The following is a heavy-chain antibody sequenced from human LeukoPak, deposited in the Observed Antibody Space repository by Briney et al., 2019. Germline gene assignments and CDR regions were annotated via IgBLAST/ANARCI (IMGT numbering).Heavy chain of an antibody. CDR2: IWYDGSNK. CDR3: ARDRGAVDIVATSYFDY. CDR1: GFTFSSYG. Sequence: GGSLRLSCAASGFTFSSYGMHWVRQAPGKGLEWVAIIWYDGSNKHYADSVKGRFTISRDNSKNTLYLQMNSLRAEDTAVYYCARDRGAVDIVATSYFDYWGQGTLVTVSS. D-gene: IGHD5-12*01. V-gene: IGHV3-33*01. J-gene: IGHJ4*02.